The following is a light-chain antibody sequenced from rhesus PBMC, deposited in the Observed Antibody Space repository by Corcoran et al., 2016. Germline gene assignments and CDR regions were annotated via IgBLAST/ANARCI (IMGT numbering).Light chain of an antibody. CDR1: QSVGSH. CDR3: QQSSNLYS. V-gene: IGKV3-24*04. CDR2: GAS. Sequence: ETVVTQSPATLALSPGERATLSCRASQSVGSHLAWYQQKPGQAPRLLIYGASSRATGIPDRFSGSGSGTDFTLTISSLEPEDVGVYYCQQSSNLYSFGQGTKVEIK. J-gene: IGKJ2*01.